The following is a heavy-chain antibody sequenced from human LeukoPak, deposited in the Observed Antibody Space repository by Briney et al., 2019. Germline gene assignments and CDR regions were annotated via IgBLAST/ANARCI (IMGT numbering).Heavy chain of an antibody. Sequence: GRSLRLSCAASGFTFSSYGMHWVRQAPGKGLEWVAVIWYDGSDKYYADSVKGRFTISRDNSKNTLYLQMNSLRAEDTAAYYCARDKGRGAFDIWGQGTMVTVSS. V-gene: IGHV3-33*01. CDR2: IWYDGSDK. J-gene: IGHJ3*02. CDR1: GFTFSSYG. CDR3: ARDKGRGAFDI. D-gene: IGHD3-10*01.